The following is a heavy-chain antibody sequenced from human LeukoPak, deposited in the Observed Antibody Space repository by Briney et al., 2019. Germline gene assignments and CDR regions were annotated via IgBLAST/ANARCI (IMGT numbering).Heavy chain of an antibody. Sequence: PGGSLRLSCAASGFALSSYGMYWVRQTQDKGLEWVAYSRRDGTYVNYADSVKGRFIISRDNSKNTLGLQMNSLRVEDTALYYCASGGPTRGTLASWGQGTLVPVSS. D-gene: IGHD1-26*01. CDR2: SRRDGTYV. CDR1: GFALSSYG. J-gene: IGHJ4*02. CDR3: ASGGPTRGTLAS. V-gene: IGHV3-30*02.